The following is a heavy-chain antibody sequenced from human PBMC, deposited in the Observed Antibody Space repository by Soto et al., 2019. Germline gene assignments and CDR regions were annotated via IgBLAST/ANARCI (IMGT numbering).Heavy chain of an antibody. Sequence: QVQLVESGGGVVQPGRSLRLSCAASGFTFSSYDMHWVRQAPGKGLEWVAVIWYDGSNKYYAASVKGRFTISRDNSKNPLYLQMSSLKAEDTAVSYCARYASTGYYYYGMDVWGKGTTVTVSS. CDR3: ARYASTGYYYYGMDV. CDR1: GFTFSSYD. J-gene: IGHJ6*04. D-gene: IGHD2-2*01. CDR2: IWYDGSNK. V-gene: IGHV3-33*01.